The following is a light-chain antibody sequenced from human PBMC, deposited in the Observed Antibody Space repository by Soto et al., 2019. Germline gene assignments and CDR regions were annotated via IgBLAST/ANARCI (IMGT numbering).Light chain of an antibody. Sequence: SYELTQPPSVSVSPGQTASITCSGDKLGDKYACWYQQKPGQSPVLVIYQDSKRPSGIPERFSGSKSGTSASLAISGLQSEDEADYYCAAWDDSLNGVVFGGGTKLTVL. CDR1: KLGDKY. CDR2: QDS. J-gene: IGLJ2*01. CDR3: AAWDDSLNGVV. V-gene: IGLV3-1*01.